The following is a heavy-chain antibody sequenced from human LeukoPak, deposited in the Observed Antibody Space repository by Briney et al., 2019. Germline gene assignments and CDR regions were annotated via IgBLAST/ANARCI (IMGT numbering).Heavy chain of an antibody. CDR3: AKRGVVIRVILVGFHKEAYYFDS. Sequence: GGSLRLSCAVSGITLSNYGMSWVRQAPGKGREWVAGISDSGGRTNYADSVKGRFTISRDNPKTTLYLQMNGLRAEDTAVYFCAKRGVVIRVILVGFHKEAYYFDSWGQGALVTVSS. J-gene: IGHJ4*02. CDR1: GITLSNYG. V-gene: IGHV3-23*01. CDR2: ISDSGGRT. D-gene: IGHD3-22*01.